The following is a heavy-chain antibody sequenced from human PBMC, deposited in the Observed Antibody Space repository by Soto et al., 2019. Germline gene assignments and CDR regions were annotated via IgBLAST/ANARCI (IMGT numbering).Heavy chain of an antibody. CDR2: ISYDGSNK. D-gene: IGHD2-2*02. J-gene: IGHJ6*02. CDR1: GFTFSSYG. V-gene: IGHV3-30*18. CDR3: AKDKGYCSSTSCYTMGV. Sequence: GGSLRLSCAASGFTFSSYGMHWVRQAPGKXLEWVAVISYDGSNKYYADSVKGRFTISRDNSKNTLYLQMNSLRAEDTAVYYCAKDKGYCSSTSCYTMGVWGQGTTVTVSS.